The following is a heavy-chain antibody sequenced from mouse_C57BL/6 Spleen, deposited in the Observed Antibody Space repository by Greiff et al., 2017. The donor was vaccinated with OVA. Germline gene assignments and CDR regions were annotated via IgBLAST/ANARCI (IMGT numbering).Heavy chain of an antibody. D-gene: IGHD2-5*01. Sequence: QVQLQQPGAELVKPGASVTVSCKASGYTFPSYWMHWVKQRPGQGLAWIGRLHPSDSDTNYNQKFKGKATLTVDKSSSTAYMQLSSLTSEDSAVYYCAIGYSNLPLYAMDYWGQGTSVTVSS. CDR1: GYTFPSYW. CDR2: LHPSDSDT. CDR3: AIGYSNLPLYAMDY. J-gene: IGHJ4*01. V-gene: IGHV1-74*01.